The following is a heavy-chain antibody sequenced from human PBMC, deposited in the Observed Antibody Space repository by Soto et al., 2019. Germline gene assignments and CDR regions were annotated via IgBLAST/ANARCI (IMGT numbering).Heavy chain of an antibody. CDR1: GYTFTSYG. CDR3: ARDLGLPEKTYYDFWSGYFPYGMDV. V-gene: IGHV1-18*01. Sequence: GPPVKVSCKASGYTFTSYGISWVRQAPGQGLEWMGWISAYNGNTNYAQKLQGRVTMTTDTSTSTAYMELRSLRSDDTAVYYCARDLGLPEKTYYDFWSGYFPYGMDVWGQGTTVTVSS. J-gene: IGHJ6*02. D-gene: IGHD3-3*01. CDR2: ISAYNGNT.